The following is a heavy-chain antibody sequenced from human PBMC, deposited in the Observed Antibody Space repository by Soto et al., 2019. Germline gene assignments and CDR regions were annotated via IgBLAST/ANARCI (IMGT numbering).Heavy chain of an antibody. CDR3: ARNDDYIWGSYRYIDS. CDR2: INPTGGST. J-gene: IGHJ4*02. V-gene: IGHV1-46*03. CDR1: GYTFTSYY. Sequence: ASVKVSCKASGYTFTSYYIHWVRPAPGQGLEWLGIINPTGGSTTYAQKFQGRVTMTRDTSTSTVYMELSSLRSEDTAVYYCARNDDYIWGSYRYIDSWGQGTPVTVSS. D-gene: IGHD3-16*02.